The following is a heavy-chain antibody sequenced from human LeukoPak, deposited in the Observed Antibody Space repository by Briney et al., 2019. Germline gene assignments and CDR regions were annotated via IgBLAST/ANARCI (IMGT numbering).Heavy chain of an antibody. CDR2: ISSSSSYI. Sequence: GGSLRLSCAASGFTFSSYSMNWVRQAPGKGLEWVSSISSSSSYIYYADSVKGRFTISRDNAKNSLYLQMNSLRAEDTAVYYCAADKSGYSYTPDYWGQGTLVTVSS. CDR1: GFTFSSYS. CDR3: AADKSGYSYTPDY. J-gene: IGHJ4*02. D-gene: IGHD5-18*01. V-gene: IGHV3-21*01.